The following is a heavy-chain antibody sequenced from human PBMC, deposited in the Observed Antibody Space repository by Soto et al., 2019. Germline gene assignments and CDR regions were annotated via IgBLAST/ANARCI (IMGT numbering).Heavy chain of an antibody. CDR2: ISAYNGNT. D-gene: IGHD3-3*01. Sequence: GASVKVSCKASGYTFTSYGISWVRQAPGQGLEWMGWISAYNGNTNYAQKLQGRVTMTTDTSTSTAYMELRSLRSDDTAVYYCARASYDFWSGYYYGWFDPWGQGTLVTVSS. J-gene: IGHJ5*02. V-gene: IGHV1-18*01. CDR3: ARASYDFWSGYYYGWFDP. CDR1: GYTFTSYG.